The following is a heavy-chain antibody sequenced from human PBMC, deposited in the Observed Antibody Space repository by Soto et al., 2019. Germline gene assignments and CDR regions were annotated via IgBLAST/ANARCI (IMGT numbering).Heavy chain of an antibody. CDR2: MSYDGSNK. Sequence: GGSLRLSCAASGSTFSSYGMFWVRQAPGRGLEWVAFMSYDGSNKCSDSVKGRFTISRDNSKNTLYLQMNSLRAEDTAVYYCAKGSYSGRYSDFDCWGQGTLVTVSS. V-gene: IGHV3-30*18. CDR3: AKGSYSGRYSDFDC. D-gene: IGHD1-26*01. CDR1: GSTFSSYG. J-gene: IGHJ4*02.